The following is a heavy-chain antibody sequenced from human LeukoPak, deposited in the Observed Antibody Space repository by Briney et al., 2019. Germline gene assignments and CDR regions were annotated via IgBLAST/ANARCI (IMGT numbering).Heavy chain of an antibody. CDR2: ISNDGSNK. V-gene: IGHV3-30-3*01. J-gene: IGHJ6*02. Sequence: GGSLRLSCAASGFTLSNYAMHWVRQAPGKGLEWVAVISNDGSNKYYADSVKGRFTISRDISKNTLFLQMNNLRSEDTAVYYCARGKSSGSYYYGMDVWGQGTTVTVSS. D-gene: IGHD3-10*01. CDR3: ARGKSSGSYYYGMDV. CDR1: GFTLSNYA.